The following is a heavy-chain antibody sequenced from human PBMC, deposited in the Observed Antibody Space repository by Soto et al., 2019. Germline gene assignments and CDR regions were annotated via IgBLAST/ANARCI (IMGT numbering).Heavy chain of an antibody. V-gene: IGHV3-23*01. J-gene: IGHJ3*02. Sequence: GGSLRLSCAASGFTFSGYAMSWVRQAPGKGLEWVSAISGSGGSTYYADSVKGRFTISRDNSKNTLYLQMNSLRAEDTAVYYCAKDRDRITIFGVVIPDKDAFDIWGQGTMVTVSS. CDR2: ISGSGGST. CDR3: AKDRDRITIFGVVIPDKDAFDI. CDR1: GFTFSGYA. D-gene: IGHD3-3*01.